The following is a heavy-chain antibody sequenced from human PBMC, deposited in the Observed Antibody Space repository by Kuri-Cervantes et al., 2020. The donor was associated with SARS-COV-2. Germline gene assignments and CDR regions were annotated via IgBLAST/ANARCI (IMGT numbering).Heavy chain of an antibody. CDR3: VKDLRGTPAAYFDI. CDR2: ISSNGGST. V-gene: IGHV3-64D*06. D-gene: IGHD2-2*01. CDR1: GFTFSSYT. Sequence: GESLKISCSASGFTFSSYTMHWVRQAPGKGLEYVSGISSNGGSTYYADSVKGRFTISRDNSKNTVFLQMSSLRAEDTALYYCVKDLRGTPAAYFDIWGQGTMVTVSS. J-gene: IGHJ3*02.